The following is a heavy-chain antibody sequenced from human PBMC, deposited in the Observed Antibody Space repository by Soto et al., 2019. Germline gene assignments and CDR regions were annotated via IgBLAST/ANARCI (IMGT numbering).Heavy chain of an antibody. CDR2: ISYDGSNK. CDR1: GFTFSSYA. J-gene: IGHJ4*02. CDR3: ARGLRRLRFLEWLLF. V-gene: IGHV3-30-3*01. D-gene: IGHD3-3*01. Sequence: PGESLKISCAASGFTFSSYAMHWVRQAPGKGLEWVAVISYDGSNKYYADSVKGRFTISRDNSKNTLYLQMNSLRAEDTAVYYCARGLRRLRFLEWLLFRGQGTLVTVSS.